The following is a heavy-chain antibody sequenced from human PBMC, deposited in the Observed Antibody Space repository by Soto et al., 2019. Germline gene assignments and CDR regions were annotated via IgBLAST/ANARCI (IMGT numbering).Heavy chain of an antibody. J-gene: IGHJ6*03. CDR1: GGCISSYY. Sequence: SETLSLTCTVSGGCISSYYWSWIRQPPGKGLEWIGYIYYSGSTNYNPSLKSRVTISVDTSKNQFSLKLSSVTAADTAVYYCARTGDFWSGSPYGRLEYYYYYMDVWGKGTTVT. CDR3: ARTGDFWSGSPYGRLEYYYYYMDV. D-gene: IGHD3-3*01. V-gene: IGHV4-59*08. CDR2: IYYSGST.